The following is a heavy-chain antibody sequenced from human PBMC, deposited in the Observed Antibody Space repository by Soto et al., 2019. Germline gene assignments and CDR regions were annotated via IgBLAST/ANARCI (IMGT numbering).Heavy chain of an antibody. CDR3: ARDRSSSPRGYNWFDP. CDR1: GGTFSSYA. Sequence: ASVKVSCKASGGTFSSYAISWVRQAPGQGLEWMGGIIPIFGTANYAQKFQGRVTITADESTSTAYMELSSLRSEDTAVYYCARDRSSSPRGYNWFDPWGQGTLVTVSS. CDR2: IIPIFGTA. J-gene: IGHJ5*02. V-gene: IGHV1-69*13. D-gene: IGHD6-13*01.